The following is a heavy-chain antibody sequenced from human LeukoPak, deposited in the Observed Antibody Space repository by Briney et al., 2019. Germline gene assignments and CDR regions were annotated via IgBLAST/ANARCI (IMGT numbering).Heavy chain of an antibody. V-gene: IGHV4-59*08. Sequence: SETLSLTCTVSGGSISIYYWSWIRQPPGKGLEGIGYIYYSGSTNYNPSLKSRVTISVDTSKNQFSLKLSSVTAADTAVYYCARHVGSDGYNLLDYWGQGTLVTVSS. CDR1: GGSISIYY. CDR3: ARHVGSDGYNLLDY. D-gene: IGHD5-24*01. J-gene: IGHJ4*02. CDR2: IYYSGST.